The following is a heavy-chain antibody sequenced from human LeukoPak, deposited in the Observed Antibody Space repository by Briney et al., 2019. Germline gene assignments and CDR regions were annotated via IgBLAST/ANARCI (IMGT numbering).Heavy chain of an antibody. V-gene: IGHV1-2*02. CDR2: INPNSGGT. Sequence: GASVKVSCKASGYTFTGYYMHWVRQAPGQGLEWMGWINPNSGGTNYAQKFQGRVTMTRDTSISTAYMELSRLRSDDTAVYYCAREGYCSSTSCYGGSDYFDYWGQGTLVTVSS. CDR1: GYTFTGYY. CDR3: AREGYCSSTSCYGGSDYFDY. D-gene: IGHD2-2*01. J-gene: IGHJ4*02.